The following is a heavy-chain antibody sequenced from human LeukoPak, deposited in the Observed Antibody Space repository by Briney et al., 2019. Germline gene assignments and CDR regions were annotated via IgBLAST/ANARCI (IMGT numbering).Heavy chain of an antibody. Sequence: ASVKVSCKASGYTFTGYYMHWVRQAPGQGLEWMGWINPNSGGTNYAQKFQGRVTMTRDTSISTAYMELSRLRSDDTAVYYCARDGYYGSGSYDHWGQGTLVTVSS. V-gene: IGHV1-2*02. CDR2: INPNSGGT. CDR3: ARDGYYGSGSYDH. J-gene: IGHJ4*02. D-gene: IGHD3-10*01. CDR1: GYTFTGYY.